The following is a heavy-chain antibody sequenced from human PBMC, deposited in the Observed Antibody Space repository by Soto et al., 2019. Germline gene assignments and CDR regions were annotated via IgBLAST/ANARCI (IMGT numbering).Heavy chain of an antibody. D-gene: IGHD2-8*01. CDR2: IKNDGSEK. CDR3: ARAQPLN. Sequence: PGGSLRLSCEASGFTFSNSWMSWVRQAPGKGLEWVANIKNDGSEKYYVDSVKGRFTISRNNTQNSVYLQMNYLSAEDTAVYYCARAQPLNWGQGSLVTVS. CDR1: GFTFSNSW. J-gene: IGHJ4*02. V-gene: IGHV3-7*04.